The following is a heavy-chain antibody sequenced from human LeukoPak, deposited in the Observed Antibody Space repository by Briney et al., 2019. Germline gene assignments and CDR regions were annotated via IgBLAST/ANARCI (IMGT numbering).Heavy chain of an antibody. D-gene: IGHD6-13*01. CDR1: GFTFSDYW. V-gene: IGHV3-7*01. CDR3: ARDGTAAGLYFDL. CDR2: INQNGAEK. J-gene: IGHJ4*01. Sequence: PGGALRLSCVISGFTFSDYWMNWVRQAPAKGLEWVGSINQNGAEKTYVDSVKGRFTISRDNPRNSLYLQINSLRAEDTAIYYCARDGTAAGLYFDLWGQGTLVTVSS.